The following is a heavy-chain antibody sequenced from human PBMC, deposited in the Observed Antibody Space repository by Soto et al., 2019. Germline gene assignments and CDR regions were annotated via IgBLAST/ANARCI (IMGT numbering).Heavy chain of an antibody. CDR2: ISANGRNA. V-gene: IGHV3-23*01. CDR3: AKDLSSLGWLALGAPFDS. CDR1: GFTFSNYA. D-gene: IGHD3-22*01. Sequence: EVHLLESGGDVVQPGRSLRLSCAASGFTFSNYAMNWIRRAPGKGLEWLSSISANGRNAYYADSVKGRFTISWDRSKNTLYLQLDSLRVEDTAIYFCAKDLSSLGWLALGAPFDSWGQGTLVTVSS. J-gene: IGHJ4*02.